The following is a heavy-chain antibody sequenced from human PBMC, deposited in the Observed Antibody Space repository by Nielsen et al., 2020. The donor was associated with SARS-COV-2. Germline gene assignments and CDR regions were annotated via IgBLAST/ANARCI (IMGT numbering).Heavy chain of an antibody. V-gene: IGHV3-30*04. D-gene: IGHD2-15*01. CDR3: AKGYCSGGSCSQLDY. Sequence: GESLKISCAASGFTFSSYAMHWVRQAPGKGLEWVAVISYDGSNKYYADSVKGRFTISRDNSKNTLYLQMNSLRAEDTAVYYCAKGYCSGGSCSQLDYRGQGTLVTVS. J-gene: IGHJ4*02. CDR1: GFTFSSYA. CDR2: ISYDGSNK.